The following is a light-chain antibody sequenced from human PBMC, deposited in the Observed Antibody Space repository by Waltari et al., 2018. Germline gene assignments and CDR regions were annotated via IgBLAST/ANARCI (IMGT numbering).Light chain of an antibody. CDR1: ITAVGYSDS. Sequence: QSPLPHPASVSGSPGQSITISCAGRITAVGYSDSASWYQQYPDHVPKLLIHHDSKRPSGISPRFSGSKSGNTASLTISGLQADDEADYYCSAHTITLHVVFGGGTKVTVL. CDR2: HDS. V-gene: IGLV2-14*03. J-gene: IGLJ2*01. CDR3: SAHTITLHVV.